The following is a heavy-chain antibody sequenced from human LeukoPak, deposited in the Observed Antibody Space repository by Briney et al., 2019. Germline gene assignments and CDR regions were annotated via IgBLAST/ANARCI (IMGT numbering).Heavy chain of an antibody. CDR1: GFTFKDYW. J-gene: IGHJ4*02. Sequence: GGSLRLSCAASGFTFKDYWMTWVRQAPGKGLEWVSSISSSSSYIYYADSVKGRFTISRDNAKNSLYLQMNSLRAEDTAVYYCARVERDIVFPHVFDYWGQGTLVTVSS. D-gene: IGHD2-15*01. CDR3: ARVERDIVFPHVFDY. CDR2: ISSSSSYI. V-gene: IGHV3-21*01.